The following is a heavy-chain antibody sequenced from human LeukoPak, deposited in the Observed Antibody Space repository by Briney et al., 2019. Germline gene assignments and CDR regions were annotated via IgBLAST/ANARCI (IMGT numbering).Heavy chain of an antibody. D-gene: IGHD3-22*01. J-gene: IGHJ4*02. CDR3: TRGHYDSGDYYSPHDY. CDR1: GFIFSSYS. CDR2: IGGSGGNT. Sequence: GGSLRLSCAASGFIFSSYSMSWVRQAPGKGLEWVSAIGGSGGNTYYADSVKGRFTISRDNSKNTLYLQMNSLRAEDTAVYYCTRGHYDSGDYYSPHDYWGQGTLVTVSS. V-gene: IGHV3-23*01.